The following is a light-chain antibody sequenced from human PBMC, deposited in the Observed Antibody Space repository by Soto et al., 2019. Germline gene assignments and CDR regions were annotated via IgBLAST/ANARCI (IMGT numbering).Light chain of an antibody. CDR3: QTWGTVV. CDR1: SGHSSYA. CDR2: LNSDGSH. Sequence: QLVLTQSTSASASLGASVKLTCTLSSGHSSYAIAWHQQQPEKGPRYLMKLNSDGSHSKGDGIPDRFSGSSSGAERYLTISSLQSEDEADYYCQTWGTVVFGGGTKVTVL. J-gene: IGLJ2*01. V-gene: IGLV4-69*01.